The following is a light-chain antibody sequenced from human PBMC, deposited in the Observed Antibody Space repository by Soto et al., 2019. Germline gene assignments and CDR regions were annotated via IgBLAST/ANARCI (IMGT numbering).Light chain of an antibody. J-gene: IGKJ2*03. CDR2: GAS. CDR3: QQYLSPPFS. V-gene: IGKV3-20*01. Sequence: EVVLTQSPGTLSLSPGERATLSCGASQSVGSSYLAWYQQKPGQAPRLLIYGASTRATGIPDRFSGSGSGTEYTLTISRLEPEDFAVYYCQQYLSPPFSFGQGTKLEIK. CDR1: QSVGSSY.